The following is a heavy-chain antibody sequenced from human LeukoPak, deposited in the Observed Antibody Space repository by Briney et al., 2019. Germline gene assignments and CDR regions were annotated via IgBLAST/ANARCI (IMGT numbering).Heavy chain of an antibody. J-gene: IGHJ6*03. D-gene: IGHD3-9*01. Sequence: GGSLRLSCAASGFTFSSYSMNWVRQAPGKGLEWVSAISGSGGSTYYADSVKGRFTISRDNSKNTLYLQMNSLRAEDTAVYYCASRYYDILTGYYSPEYYYYYYMDVWGKGTTVTVSS. CDR2: ISGSGGST. CDR3: ASRYYDILTGYYSPEYYYYYYMDV. V-gene: IGHV3-23*01. CDR1: GFTFSSYS.